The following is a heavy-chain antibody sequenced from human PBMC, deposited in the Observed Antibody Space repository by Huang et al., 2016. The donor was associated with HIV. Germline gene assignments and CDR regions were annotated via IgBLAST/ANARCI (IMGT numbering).Heavy chain of an antibody. CDR1: GGSFSGYY. D-gene: IGHD6-19*01. Sequence: QVQLRQWGAGLVKPSETLSLTCAVYGGSFSGYYWTWSRQSPGQGLEWIGEINHIGKTNEQPLLKSRVTISKDTAKNQFSLQLTSGSAADTGVYFCAREKAADSAWYGVYYFDYWGEGALVTVTS. CDR2: INHIGKT. V-gene: IGHV4-34*01. CDR3: AREKAADSAWYGVYYFDY. J-gene: IGHJ4*02.